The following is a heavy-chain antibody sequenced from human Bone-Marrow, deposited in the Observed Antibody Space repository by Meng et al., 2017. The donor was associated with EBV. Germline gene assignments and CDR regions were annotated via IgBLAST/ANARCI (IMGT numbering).Heavy chain of an antibody. CDR3: ASLPDYGGNSGDY. V-gene: IGHV4-4*02. CDR1: GGAISSSNW. J-gene: IGHJ4*02. D-gene: IGHD4-23*01. CDR2: IYHSGST. Sequence: LQQSGPGLLKPSVTYSLTCAVSGGAISSSNWVSWVRQPPGKGLEWIGEIYHSGSTNYNPSLKSRVTISVDKSKNQFSLKLSSVTAADTAVYYCASLPDYGGNSGDYWGQGTLVTVSS.